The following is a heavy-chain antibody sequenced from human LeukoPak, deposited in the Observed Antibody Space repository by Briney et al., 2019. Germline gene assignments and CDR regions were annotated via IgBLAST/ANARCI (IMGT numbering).Heavy chain of an antibody. Sequence: GGSLRLSCAASGFTFSSYEMNWVRQASGKGLEWVSHISSSGTTIYYADSVKGRFTISRGNAKNSLYLQVNSLRAEDTAVYYCARDGSIIGRNFDYWGQGTLVTVSS. CDR3: ARDGSIIGRNFDY. CDR1: GFTFSSYE. D-gene: IGHD4-11*01. V-gene: IGHV3-48*03. CDR2: ISSSGTTI. J-gene: IGHJ4*02.